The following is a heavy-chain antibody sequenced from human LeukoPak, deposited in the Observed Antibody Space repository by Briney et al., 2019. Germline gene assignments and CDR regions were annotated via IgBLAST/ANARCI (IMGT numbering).Heavy chain of an antibody. D-gene: IGHD3-3*01. CDR1: GFKFDDST. Sequence: GGSLRLSCAASGFKFDDSTMHWVRQTPGKGLEWVSLINWDGGSTYYGDSVKGRFTISRDNSKNSLYLQMDRLTSEDTALYYCAKGDVESPVNFYHWGQGTLVTVSS. CDR3: AKGDVESPVNFYH. CDR2: INWDGGST. J-gene: IGHJ1*01. V-gene: IGHV3-43*01.